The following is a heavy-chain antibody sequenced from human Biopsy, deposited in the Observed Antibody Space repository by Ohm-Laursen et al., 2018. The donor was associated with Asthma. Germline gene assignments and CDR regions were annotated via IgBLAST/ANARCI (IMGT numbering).Heavy chain of an antibody. V-gene: IGHV4-30-4*01. D-gene: IGHD4-17*01. CDR1: GAYIGPPDYH. J-gene: IGHJ6*02. CDR3: ARVASYGDVYFGIDG. CDR2: VFYSGTT. Sequence: TLSLTCTVSGAYIGPPDYHWSWIRQSPGKGLEWIGFVFYSGTTHYSRSLERRLFLSIDPARNEFSMNLRSLPAADTAVYFWARVASYGDVYFGIDGWGPGSTVSV.